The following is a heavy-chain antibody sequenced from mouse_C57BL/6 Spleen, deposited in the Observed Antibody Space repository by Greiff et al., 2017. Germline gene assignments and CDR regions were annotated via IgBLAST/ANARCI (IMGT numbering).Heavy chain of an antibody. CDR2: ISDGGSYT. CDR3: AREGGYAMDY. Sequence: VKLMESGGGLVKPGGSLKLSCAASGFTFSSYAMSWVRQTPEKRLEWVATISDGGSYTYYPDNVKGRFTISRDNAKNNLYLQMSHLKSEDTAMYYCAREGGYAMDYWGQGTSVTVSS. J-gene: IGHJ4*01. V-gene: IGHV5-4*01. CDR1: GFTFSSYA. D-gene: IGHD1-1*02.